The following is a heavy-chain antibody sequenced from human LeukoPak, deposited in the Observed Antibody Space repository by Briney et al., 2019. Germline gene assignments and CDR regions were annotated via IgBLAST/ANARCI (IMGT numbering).Heavy chain of an antibody. V-gene: IGHV4-59*01. CDR2: IYYSGST. CDR1: GGSISSYY. Sequence: SETLSLTCTVSGGSISSYYWSWIRHPPGKGLEWIGYIYYSGSTNYNPSLKSRVTISVDTSKNQFSLKLSSVTAADTAVYYCARESYCSGGSCYVVIDYWGQGTLVTVSS. CDR3: ARESYCSGGSCYVVIDY. D-gene: IGHD2-15*01. J-gene: IGHJ4*02.